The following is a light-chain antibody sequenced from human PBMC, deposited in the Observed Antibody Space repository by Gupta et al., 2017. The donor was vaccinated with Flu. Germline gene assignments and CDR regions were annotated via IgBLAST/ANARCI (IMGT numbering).Light chain of an antibody. CDR2: EVT. J-gene: IGLJ2*01. CDR3: SSYRSGSTLG. V-gene: IGLV2-14*01. CDR1: SSDVGGYSY. Sequence: QSALTQPASVSGSPGQSITISCTGTSSDVGGYSYVSWYQQHPGKAPKLIVYEVTNRPLGVSNRFSGSKSGNTASLTISGLQAEDEAEYHCSSYRSGSTLGFGGGTKLTV.